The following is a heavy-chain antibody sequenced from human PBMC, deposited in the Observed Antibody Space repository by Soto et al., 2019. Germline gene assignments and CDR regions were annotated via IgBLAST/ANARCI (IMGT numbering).Heavy chain of an antibody. D-gene: IGHD6-13*01. CDR3: ARDAPAAAGLVPQYYFDY. CDR1: GGSISSGGYY. V-gene: IGHV4-31*03. J-gene: IGHJ4*02. CDR2: IYYSGST. Sequence: SETLSLTCTVSGGSISSGGYYWSWIRQHPGKGLEWIGYIYYSGSTYYNPSLKSRVTISVDTSKNQFSLKLSSVTAADTAVYYCARDAPAAAGLVPQYYFDYWGQGTLVTVSS.